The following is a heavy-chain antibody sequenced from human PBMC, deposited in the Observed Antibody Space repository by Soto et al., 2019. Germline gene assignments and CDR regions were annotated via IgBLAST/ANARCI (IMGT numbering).Heavy chain of an antibody. V-gene: IGHV1-2*04. CDR2: IIPIFGGT. Sequence: ASVKVSCKASGGTFSSYAISWVRQAPGQGLEWTGGIIPIFGGTNYAQKFQGWVTMTRDTSISTAYMELSRLRSDDTAVYYCARGRLGDIIDYWGQGTLVTVSS. D-gene: IGHD3-16*01. CDR1: GGTFSSYA. CDR3: ARGRLGDIIDY. J-gene: IGHJ4*02.